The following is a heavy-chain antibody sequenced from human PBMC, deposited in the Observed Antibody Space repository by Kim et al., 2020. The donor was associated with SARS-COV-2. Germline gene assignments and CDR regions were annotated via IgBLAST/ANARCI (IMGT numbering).Heavy chain of an antibody. J-gene: IGHJ5*02. D-gene: IGHD3-10*01. CDR1: GGSISSYY. V-gene: IGHV4-59*01. Sequence: SETLSLTCTVSGGSISSYYWTWIRQPPGKGLEWIGHISDSGSTNYNPSLKSRLAISVDTSKNQFSLRLSSVTAADTAVYYCARVPITMIRGCGWFDTWGQGNMVTVSS. CDR3: ARVPITMIRGCGWFDT. CDR2: ISDSGST.